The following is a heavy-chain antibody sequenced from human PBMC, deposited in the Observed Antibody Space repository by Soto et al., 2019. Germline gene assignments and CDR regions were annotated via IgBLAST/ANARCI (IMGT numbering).Heavy chain of an antibody. CDR2: VAYDGRSK. CDR1: GFTFSDYA. V-gene: IGHV3-30*04. CDR3: TRADILVIPGWLYTYCMDV. D-gene: IGHD2-2*01. Sequence: PGGSLRLSCAASGFTFSDYAMHWVRQAPGKGLEWVAVVAYDGRSKYYADSVKGRFTISRDNSRTTVYLQMNSLRDEDTAMYYCTRADILVIPGWLYTYCMDVWGHGTTATVS. J-gene: IGHJ6*02.